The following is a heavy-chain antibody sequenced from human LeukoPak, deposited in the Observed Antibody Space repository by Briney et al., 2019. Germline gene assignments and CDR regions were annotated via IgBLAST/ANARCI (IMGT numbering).Heavy chain of an antibody. CDR1: GFTFSNFG. D-gene: IGHD3-22*01. V-gene: IGHV3-23*01. CDR2: ISGSGDCT. J-gene: IGHJ5*01. Sequence: GGSLRLSCAASGFTFSNFGMNWVRQAPGKGLEWVSGISGSGDCTHYADSVKGRFTISRDNSKNTLYLQMNSLRAEDTALYYCAKVISTGYYYDSWGQGTLVTVSS. CDR3: AKVISTGYYYDS.